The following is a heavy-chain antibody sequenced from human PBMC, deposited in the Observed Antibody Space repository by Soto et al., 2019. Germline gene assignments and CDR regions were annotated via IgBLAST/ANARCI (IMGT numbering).Heavy chain of an antibody. D-gene: IGHD3-10*01. V-gene: IGHV3-11*01. J-gene: IGHJ4*02. CDR3: ARVLSYGWFGELLGGADY. CDR2: ISSSGSTI. CDR1: GFTFSDYY. Sequence: PGGSLRLSCAASGFTFSDYYMSWIRQAPGKGLEWVSYISSSGSTIYYADSVKGRFTISRDNAKNSLYLQMNSLRAEDTAVYYCARVLSYGWFGELLGGADYWGQGTLVTVSS.